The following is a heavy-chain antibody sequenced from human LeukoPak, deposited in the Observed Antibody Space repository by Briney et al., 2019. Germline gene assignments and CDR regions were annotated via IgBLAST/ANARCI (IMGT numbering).Heavy chain of an antibody. J-gene: IGHJ4*02. CDR3: TLAFYGDYSDY. V-gene: IGHV3-15*01. Sequence: GESLRLSCAASGFTFSNAWMSWVRQAPGKGLEWVGRIKSKTDGGTTDYAAPVKGRFTISRDDSKNTLYLQMNSLKTEDTAVYYCTLAFYGDYSDYWGQGTLVTVSS. CDR2: IKSKTDGGTT. CDR1: GFTFSNAW. D-gene: IGHD4-17*01.